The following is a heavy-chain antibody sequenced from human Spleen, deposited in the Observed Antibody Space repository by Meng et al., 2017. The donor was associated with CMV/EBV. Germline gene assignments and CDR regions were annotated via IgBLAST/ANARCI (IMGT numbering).Heavy chain of an antibody. V-gene: IGHV1-69*05. Sequence: ASGATFSTYAINWLRQAPGQGPEWMGGIIPLFATANYAQRFQGRLSITTDKSTSTIYMELSSLRSDDTAVYFCATEPGGVGFYFDHWGQGTLVTVSS. CDR3: ATEPGGVGFYFDH. D-gene: IGHD1-26*01. CDR1: GATFSTYA. CDR2: IIPLFATA. J-gene: IGHJ4*02.